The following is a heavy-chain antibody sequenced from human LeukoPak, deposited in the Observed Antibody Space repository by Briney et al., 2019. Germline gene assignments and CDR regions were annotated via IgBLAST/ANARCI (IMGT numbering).Heavy chain of an antibody. CDR1: GFTFSSYE. CDR2: ISSSGSTI. D-gene: IGHD1-14*01. J-gene: IGHJ4*02. Sequence: GGSLRLSCAASGFTFSSYEMNWVRQAPGKGLEWVSYISSSGSTIYYADSVKGRFTISRDNSKNTLYLQMNSLRAEDTAIYYCAKPARTDYADYWGQGTLVTVSS. CDR3: AKPARTDYADY. V-gene: IGHV3-48*03.